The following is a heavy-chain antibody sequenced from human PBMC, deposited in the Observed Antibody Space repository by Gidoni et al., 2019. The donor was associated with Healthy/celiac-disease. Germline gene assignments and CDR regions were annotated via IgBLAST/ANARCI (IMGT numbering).Heavy chain of an antibody. CDR1: GYTFTSYY. Sequence: QVQLVQSGAEVKKPGASVKVSCKASGYTFTSYYMHLVRQAPGQGLEWMGIINPSGGSTSYAQKFQGRVTMTRDTSTSTVYMELSSLRSEDTAVYYCARVYSSGRYGMDVWGQGTTVTVSS. CDR2: INPSGGST. D-gene: IGHD6-19*01. CDR3: ARVYSSGRYGMDV. J-gene: IGHJ6*02. V-gene: IGHV1-46*01.